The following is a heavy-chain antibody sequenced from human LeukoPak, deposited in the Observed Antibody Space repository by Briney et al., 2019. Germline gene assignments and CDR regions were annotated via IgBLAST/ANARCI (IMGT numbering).Heavy chain of an antibody. CDR3: AKEVGTFTLDY. D-gene: IGHD1-26*01. CDR1: GFTFSSSG. CDR2: IWYDGGNK. J-gene: IGHJ4*02. Sequence: GRSLRLSCAASGFTFSSSGMHWVRQAPGKGLEWVAVIWYDGGNKYYADSVKGRFTISRDNSRNTLYLQMNSLRVEDTAVYYCAKEVGTFTLDYWGQGTLVTVSS. V-gene: IGHV3-33*06.